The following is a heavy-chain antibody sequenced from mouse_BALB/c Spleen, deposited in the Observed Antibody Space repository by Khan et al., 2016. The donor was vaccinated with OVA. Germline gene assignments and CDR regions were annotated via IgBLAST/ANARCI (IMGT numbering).Heavy chain of an antibody. CDR3: TRLAYYYDSEGFAY. CDR1: GFTFSTYG. V-gene: IGHV5-6*01. CDR2: VSTGGGYT. J-gene: IGHJ3*01. D-gene: IGHD1-1*01. Sequence: EVELVESGGDLVKPGGSLKLSCAASGFTFSTYGMSWVRQTPHKRPEWVATVSTGGGYTYYPDSVKGRFTISRDNAKNTLYLQMSGLKSEDTAMFYCTRLAYYYDSEGFAYWGQGTLVTVSA.